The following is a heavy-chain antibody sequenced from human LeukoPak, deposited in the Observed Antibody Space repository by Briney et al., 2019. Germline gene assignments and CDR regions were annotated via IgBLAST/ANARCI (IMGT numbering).Heavy chain of an antibody. Sequence: SETLSLTCTVSGYSLSSGYDWGWIRQPPGKGLEWIGSIYHSGSTYYNPSLKSRVTISVDTSNNQFSLKLSSVTAADTAVYYCASFRYLNWFDPWGQGTLVTVSS. D-gene: IGHD1-14*01. CDR2: IYHSGST. V-gene: IGHV4-38-2*02. J-gene: IGHJ5*02. CDR1: GYSLSSGYD. CDR3: ASFRYLNWFDP.